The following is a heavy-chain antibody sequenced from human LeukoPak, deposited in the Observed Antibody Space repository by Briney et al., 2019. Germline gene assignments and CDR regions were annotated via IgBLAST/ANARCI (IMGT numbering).Heavy chain of an antibody. V-gene: IGHV6-1*01. CDR2: TYYRSKWYT. CDR3: ARDTDYSIDH. J-gene: IGHJ4*02. D-gene: IGHD4-11*01. Sequence: SQTLSLTCAIPVDSVSSNSAAWNWIRQSPSRGLEWLGRTYYRSKWYTDYAVSVTSRITINPDTSKNQYSLQLNSVTPEDTAVYYCARDTDYSIDHWGQGTLVTVSS. CDR1: VDSVSSNSAA.